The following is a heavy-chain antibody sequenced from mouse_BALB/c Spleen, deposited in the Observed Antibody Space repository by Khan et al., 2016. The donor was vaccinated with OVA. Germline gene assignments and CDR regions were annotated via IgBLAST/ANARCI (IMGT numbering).Heavy chain of an antibody. CDR3: TRHDYVAWFTY. CDR2: IDPFSGGT. Sequence: VRLQQSGPELMKPGASVRISCKASGYSFTTYYIHWLMQSPGKSLEWIGYIDPFSGGTTYNQKFKGKAILTVDKSTSTAYIHLSNLTSEDSAVYCCTRHDYVAWFTYWCQGTVVTVSA. J-gene: IGHJ3*01. V-gene: IGHV1S135*01. CDR1: GYSFTTYY. D-gene: IGHD2-4*01.